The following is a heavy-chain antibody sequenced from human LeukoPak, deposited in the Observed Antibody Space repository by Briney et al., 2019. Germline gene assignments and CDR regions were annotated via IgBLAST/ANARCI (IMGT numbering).Heavy chain of an antibody. CDR1: GGSISSSSYY. CDR3: ARDPNGALDY. CDR2: IHYSGST. J-gene: IGHJ4*02. Sequence: SETLSLTCTVSGGSISSSSYYWGWIRQPPGKGLEWVGSIHYSGSTYYNPSLKSRVTTLVDTSKNQFSLKLSSVTAADTAVYYCARDPNGALDYWGQGTLVTVSS. D-gene: IGHD2-8*01. V-gene: IGHV4-39*07.